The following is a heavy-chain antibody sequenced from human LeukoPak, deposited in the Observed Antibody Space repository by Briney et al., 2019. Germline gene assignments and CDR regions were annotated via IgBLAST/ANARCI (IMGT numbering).Heavy chain of an antibody. J-gene: IGHJ4*02. CDR1: GGSFSGYY. CDR2: INHSGST. Sequence: PSETLSLTCAVYGGSFSGYYWSWIRQPPGKGLEWIGEINHSGSTNYNPSLKSRVTISVDTSKNQFSLKLSSVTAADTAVYYCATFNPYSSGWYGVGYWGRGTLVTVSS. V-gene: IGHV4-34*01. CDR3: ATFNPYSSGWYGVGY. D-gene: IGHD6-19*01.